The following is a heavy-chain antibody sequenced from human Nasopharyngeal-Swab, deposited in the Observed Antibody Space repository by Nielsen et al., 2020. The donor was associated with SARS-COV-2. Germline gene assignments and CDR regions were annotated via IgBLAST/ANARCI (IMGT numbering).Heavy chain of an antibody. CDR1: GFDVSGNY. V-gene: IGHV3-53*01. CDR3: ARDVAIVGATLDN. J-gene: IGHJ4*02. D-gene: IGHD1-26*01. CDR2: MYAGGDI. Sequence: GESLKISCAASGFDVSGNYMSWFRQAPGKGLEWVSVMYAGGDIYYADSVKGRFTISRDNPKKSLFLQMNSLRDEDTAVYYCARDVAIVGATLDNWGQGTLVTVSS.